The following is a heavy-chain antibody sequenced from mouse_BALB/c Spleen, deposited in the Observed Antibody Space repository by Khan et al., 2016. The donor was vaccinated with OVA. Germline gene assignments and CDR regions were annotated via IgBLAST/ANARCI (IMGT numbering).Heavy chain of an antibody. V-gene: IGHV1-77*01. CDR3: ARAGWDVFAY. CDR2: IYPGSDST. J-gene: IGHJ3*01. D-gene: IGHD4-1*01. CDR1: GYTFTDYV. Sequence: QMQLEESGPELVKPGASVKMSCKASGYTFTDYVMNWVKQRTGQGLEWIGQIYPGSDSTYYNEKFKGKATLTADRSSSTAYMQLSSLTSEDSAVYFCARAGWDVFAYWGQGTLVTVSA.